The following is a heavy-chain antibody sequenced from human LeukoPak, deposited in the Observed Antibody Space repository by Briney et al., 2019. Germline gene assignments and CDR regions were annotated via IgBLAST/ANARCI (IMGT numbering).Heavy chain of an antibody. CDR1: GGTFSSYA. V-gene: IGHV1-69*06. CDR3: ARAAGPRYCSSTSCRNDYYYGMDV. J-gene: IGHJ6*04. D-gene: IGHD2-2*01. Sequence: GASVKVSCKASGGTFSSYAISWVRQAPGQGREWMGGIIPIFGTANYAQKFQGRVTITADKSTSTAYMELSSLRSEDTAVYYCARAAGPRYCSSTSCRNDYYYGMDVWGKGTTVTVSS. CDR2: IIPIFGTA.